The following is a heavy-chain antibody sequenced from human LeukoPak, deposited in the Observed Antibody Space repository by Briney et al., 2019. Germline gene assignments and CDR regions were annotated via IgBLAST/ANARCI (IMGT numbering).Heavy chain of an antibody. V-gene: IGHV1-8*03. Sequence: GASVKVSCKASGYTFTSYDINWVRQATGQGLEWMGWMNPNSGNTGYAQKFQGRVTITRNTSISTAYMELSSLRSEDTAVYYCARARSARFGIVVVPAARGDYYYYMDVWGKGTTVTVSS. D-gene: IGHD2-2*01. J-gene: IGHJ6*03. CDR1: GYTFTSYD. CDR2: MNPNSGNT. CDR3: ARARSARFGIVVVPAARGDYYYYMDV.